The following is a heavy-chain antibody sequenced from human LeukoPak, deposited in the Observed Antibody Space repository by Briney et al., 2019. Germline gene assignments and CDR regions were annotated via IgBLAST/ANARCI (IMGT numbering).Heavy chain of an antibody. Sequence: ASVKVSCKASGGTSSSYGISWVRQAPGQGLEWMGGIIPILGSAYYAQKFQGRVTITADESTSTAYMVLSSLRSEDTTVYFCARGDNSGSYFNYWGQGTLVTVSS. CDR3: ARGDNSGSYFNY. CDR1: GGTSSSYG. CDR2: IIPILGSA. V-gene: IGHV1-69*13. J-gene: IGHJ4*02. D-gene: IGHD3-10*01.